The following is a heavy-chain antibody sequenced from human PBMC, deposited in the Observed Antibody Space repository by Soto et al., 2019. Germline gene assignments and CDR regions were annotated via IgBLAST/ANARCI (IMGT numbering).Heavy chain of an antibody. V-gene: IGHV3-48*01. CDR3: ARATEMSPDY. CDR2: ISSSSTTI. J-gene: IGHJ4*02. CDR1: GFTFSSYS. Sequence: GGSLRLSCAASGFTFSSYSMNWVRQAPGKGLEWVSYISSSSTTIYYADSVKGRFTISRDNSKNTLYLQMNSLRAEDTAVYYWARATEMSPDYWGQGTLVTVSS.